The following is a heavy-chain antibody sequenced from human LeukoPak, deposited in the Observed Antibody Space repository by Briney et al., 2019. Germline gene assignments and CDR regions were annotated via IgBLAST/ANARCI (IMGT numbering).Heavy chain of an antibody. D-gene: IGHD1-7*01. Sequence: GGSLRLSCAASGFTFSSYGMHWVRQAPGKGLEWVAFIRYDGSNKYYADSVKGRFTISRDNSKNTLYLQINSLRAEDTAVYYCAKGGGRTGTTLGRYFDYWGQGTLVTVSS. CDR2: IRYDGSNK. CDR3: AKGGGRTGTTLGRYFDY. CDR1: GFTFSSYG. J-gene: IGHJ4*02. V-gene: IGHV3-30*02.